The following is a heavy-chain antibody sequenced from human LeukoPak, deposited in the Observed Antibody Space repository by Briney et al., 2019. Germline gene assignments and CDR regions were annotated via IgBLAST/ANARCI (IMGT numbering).Heavy chain of an antibody. J-gene: IGHJ4*02. V-gene: IGHV4-38-2*02. Sequence: SETLSLTCTVSGSSISGVYYWGWIRQPPGMGLEWIGSIYHSGSTNYNPSFKSRVTISADTSKSQFSLKPSSVTAADTAIYYCVTGATVTTLYYFDYWGQGTLVTVSS. D-gene: IGHD4-17*01. CDR1: GSSISGVYY. CDR3: VTGATVTTLYYFDY. CDR2: IYHSGST.